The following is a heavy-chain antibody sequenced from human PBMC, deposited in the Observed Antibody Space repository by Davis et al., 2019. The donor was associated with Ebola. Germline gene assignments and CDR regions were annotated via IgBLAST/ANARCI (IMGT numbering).Heavy chain of an antibody. D-gene: IGHD2-15*01. CDR3: ARYCVGGGCHYQYGMDV. V-gene: IGHV3-23*01. CDR2: ISGSGGTT. J-gene: IGHJ6*02. CDR1: GFTFSTYA. Sequence: PGGSLRLSCVASGFTFSTYAMSWVRQAPGKGLEWVSAISGSGGTTYYADSVKGRFTISRDNSRNTLYLQMSSLGAEETAIYFCARYCVGGGCHYQYGMDVWGQGTTVTVSS.